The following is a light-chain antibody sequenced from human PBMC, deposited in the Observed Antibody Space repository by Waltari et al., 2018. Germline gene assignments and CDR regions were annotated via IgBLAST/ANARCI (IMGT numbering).Light chain of an antibody. Sequence: EIVMTQSPVTLSVSPGERATLPCRASQNIGNNLAWYQQKFGQAPRLLIYGASTRATAIPARVSGSGSGTEFTLTISSLQSEDFAVYYCQQYNVWPYTFGQGTKLEIK. V-gene: IGKV3-15*01. CDR1: QNIGNN. J-gene: IGKJ2*01. CDR2: GAS. CDR3: QQYNVWPYT.